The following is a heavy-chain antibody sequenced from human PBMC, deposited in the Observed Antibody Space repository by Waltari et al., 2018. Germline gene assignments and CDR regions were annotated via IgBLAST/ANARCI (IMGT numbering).Heavy chain of an antibody. CDR3: ARSNDYVLTNWFDP. V-gene: IGHV1-3*01. D-gene: IGHD3-16*01. J-gene: IGHJ5*02. CDR2: INAGNVNT. CDR1: GYTFTSYA. Sequence: QVQLVQSGAELKKPGASVKVSCKASGYTFTSYAMHWVRQAPGQRLEWMGWINAGNVNTKYSQKFQGRVTITRDTSASTAYMELSSLRSEDTAVYYCARSNDYVLTNWFDPWGQGTLVTVSS.